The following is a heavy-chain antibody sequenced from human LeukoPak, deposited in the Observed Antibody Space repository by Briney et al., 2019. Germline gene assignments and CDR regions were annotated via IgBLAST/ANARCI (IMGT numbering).Heavy chain of an antibody. CDR2: ISYDGSNK. J-gene: IGHJ4*02. V-gene: IGHV3-30-3*01. Sequence: PGGSLRLSCAASGFTFSSYAMHWVRQAPDKGLEWVAVISYDGSNKYYADSVKGRFTISRDNSKNTLYLQMNSLRAEDTAVYYCARGGQLRAIYYFDYWGQGTLVTVSS. D-gene: IGHD2-2*01. CDR1: GFTFSSYA. CDR3: ARGGQLRAIYYFDY.